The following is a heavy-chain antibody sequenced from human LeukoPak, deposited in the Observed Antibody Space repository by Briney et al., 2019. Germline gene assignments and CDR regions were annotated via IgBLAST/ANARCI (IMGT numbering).Heavy chain of an antibody. CDR1: GFTFSGNG. J-gene: IGHJ5*02. D-gene: IGHD6-19*01. Sequence: PGGSLRLSCAASGFTFSGNGMHWVRQAPGKGLEWVVFIQYSGRTQYYAESVEGRFTISRDNSRNTLYLQMNSLRAVDTAVYYCAKDRASGSGSYSYRGFDHWGQGTLVTVSS. CDR2: IQYSGRTQ. CDR3: AKDRASGSGSYSYRGFDH. V-gene: IGHV3-30*02.